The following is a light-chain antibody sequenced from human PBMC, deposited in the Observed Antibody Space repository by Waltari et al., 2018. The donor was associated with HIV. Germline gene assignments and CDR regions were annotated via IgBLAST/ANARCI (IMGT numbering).Light chain of an antibody. V-gene: IGLV2-14*03. CDR2: DVD. CDR3: ASFTGDNTVI. CDR1: ATSFGLYNF. J-gene: IGLJ2*01. Sequence: AVTPPPSVSGLPGQSTTISCPTPATSFGLYNFVSWYQQHSGKPPTRMLYDVDSRASGVSDRFSGSMSGNTASLTISGLRAEDEGHYYCASFTGDNTVIFGGGTEVTVL.